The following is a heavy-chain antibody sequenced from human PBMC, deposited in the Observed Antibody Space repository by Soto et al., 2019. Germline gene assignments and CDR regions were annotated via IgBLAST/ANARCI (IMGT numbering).Heavy chain of an antibody. CDR2: IYHSGST. J-gene: IGHJ4*02. CDR1: GGSISSGGYS. CDR3: ARGNVVAIDY. D-gene: IGHD2-21*01. Sequence: SETLSLTCAVSGGSISSGGYSWSWFRQPPGKGLEWIGYIYHSGSTYYNPSLKSRVTISVDRSKNQFSLKLSSVTAADTAVYYCARGNVVAIDYWGQGTLVNVSS. V-gene: IGHV4-30-2*01.